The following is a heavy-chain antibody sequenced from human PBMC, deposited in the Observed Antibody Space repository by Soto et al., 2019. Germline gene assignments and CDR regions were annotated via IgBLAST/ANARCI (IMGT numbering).Heavy chain of an antibody. V-gene: IGHV1-69*12. Sequence: QVQLVQSGAEVKKPGSSVKVSCKASGGTFNNYAINWVRQAPGQGLEWMGGIIPIFGTSNYAQKFQGRVTITADESTSTAYMEPSSLRSEDTAVYYCAIDYSNNETYFDYWGQGTLVTVSS. CDR1: GGTFNNYA. D-gene: IGHD4-4*01. J-gene: IGHJ4*02. CDR2: IIPIFGTS. CDR3: AIDYSNNETYFDY.